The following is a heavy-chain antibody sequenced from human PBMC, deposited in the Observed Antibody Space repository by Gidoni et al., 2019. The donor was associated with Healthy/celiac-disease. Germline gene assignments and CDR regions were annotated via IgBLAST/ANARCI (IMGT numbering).Heavy chain of an antibody. CDR1: GYTLTGYY. D-gene: IGHD3-22*01. V-gene: IGHV1-2*04. J-gene: IGHJ6*02. CDR3: ARGGGYDSSGYYLYYYGMDV. Sequence: QVQLVQSGAEVTKPGASFKVACKASGYTLTGYYLPWVRQAPGQGLEWMGWLNPNIGGTNDAQKFQGWVTMTRDTSISTAYMELSRLRSDDTAVYYCARGGGYDSSGYYLYYYGMDVWGQGTTVTVSS. CDR2: LNPNIGGT.